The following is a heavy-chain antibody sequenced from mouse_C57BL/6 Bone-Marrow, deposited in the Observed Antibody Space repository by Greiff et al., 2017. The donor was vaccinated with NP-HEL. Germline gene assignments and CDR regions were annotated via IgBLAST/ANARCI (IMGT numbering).Heavy chain of an antibody. V-gene: IGHV3-6*01. CDR1: GYSITSGYY. Sequence: LMESGPGLVKPSQSLSLTCSVTGYSITSGYYWNWIRQFPGNKLEWMGYISYDGSNNYNPSLKNRISITRDTSKNQFFLKLNAVTTEDTATYYCARGYYGNYVEAMDYWGQGTSVTVSS. D-gene: IGHD2-1*01. CDR3: ARGYYGNYVEAMDY. J-gene: IGHJ4*01. CDR2: ISYDGSN.